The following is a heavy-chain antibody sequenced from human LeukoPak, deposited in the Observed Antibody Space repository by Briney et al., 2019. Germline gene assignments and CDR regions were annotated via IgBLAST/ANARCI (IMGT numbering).Heavy chain of an antibody. J-gene: IGHJ4*02. Sequence: SVKVSCKASGFTFTSSAMQWVRQARGQRLEWIGWIVVGSGNTNYAQKFQERVTITRDMSTSTAYMELSSLRSEDTAMYHCAAGEYYYDSSGYYLGYWGQGTLVTVSS. CDR2: IVVGSGNT. CDR1: GFTFTSSA. CDR3: AAGEYYYDSSGYYLGY. D-gene: IGHD3-22*01. V-gene: IGHV1-58*02.